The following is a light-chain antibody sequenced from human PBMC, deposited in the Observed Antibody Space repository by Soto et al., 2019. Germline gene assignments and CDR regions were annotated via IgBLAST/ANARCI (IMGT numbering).Light chain of an antibody. CDR1: QSVSSSS. J-gene: IGKJ1*01. Sequence: ENVLTQSPGTLSLSPGETATLSCRASQSVSSSSLAWYQQKPGQAPRLLIYDASSRATGIPDRFSGSGSGTDFTLTITRLEPEDFAVYYCQQYDSSPWTFGQGTKVEIK. V-gene: IGKV3-20*01. CDR2: DAS. CDR3: QQYDSSPWT.